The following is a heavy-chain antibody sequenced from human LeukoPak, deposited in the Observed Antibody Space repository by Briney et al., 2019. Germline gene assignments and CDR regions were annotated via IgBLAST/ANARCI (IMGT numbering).Heavy chain of an antibody. Sequence: GASVKVSCKASGYTFTSYYIHWVRQVPGQGLEWMGWFNPKSGDTNYPQKFQGRVTMTGDTSTSTAYMELSSLRSDDTARYFCARDSSTWYSDYYYYMDVWGKGTTVTVSS. CDR1: GYTFTSYY. V-gene: IGHV1-2*02. D-gene: IGHD2/OR15-2a*01. CDR2: FNPKSGDT. J-gene: IGHJ6*03. CDR3: ARDSSTWYSDYYYYMDV.